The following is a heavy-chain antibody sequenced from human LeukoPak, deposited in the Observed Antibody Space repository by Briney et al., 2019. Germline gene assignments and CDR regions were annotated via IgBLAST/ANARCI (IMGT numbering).Heavy chain of an antibody. J-gene: IGHJ4*02. CDR1: GFTFSTYA. Sequence: GGSLRLSCAASGFTFSTYAMSWVRQAPGKGLEWVSGLTGGGGGTSYADSAKGRFTISRDNSKNTLYLQMNSLRAEDTAVYYCAKDKGAVTGTFDYWGQGTLVTVSS. V-gene: IGHV3-23*01. D-gene: IGHD1-14*01. CDR3: AKDKGAVTGTFDY. CDR2: LTGGGGGT.